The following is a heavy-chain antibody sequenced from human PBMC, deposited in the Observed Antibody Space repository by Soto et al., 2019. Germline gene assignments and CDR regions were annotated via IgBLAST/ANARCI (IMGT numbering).Heavy chain of an antibody. CDR1: GGTFSSYA. Sequence: ASVKVSCKASGGTFSSYAISWVRQAPGRGLEWMGGIIPIFGTANYAQKSQGRVTITADESTSTAYMELSSLRSEDTAVYYCARDKDTAMAYYYYGMDVWGQGTTVTVSS. V-gene: IGHV1-69*13. CDR3: ARDKDTAMAYYYYGMDV. CDR2: IIPIFGTA. D-gene: IGHD5-18*01. J-gene: IGHJ6*02.